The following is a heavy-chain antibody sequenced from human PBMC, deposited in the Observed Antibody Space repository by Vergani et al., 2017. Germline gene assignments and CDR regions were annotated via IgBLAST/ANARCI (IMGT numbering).Heavy chain of an antibody. CDR2: IYYSGST. V-gene: IGHV4-59*01. CDR1: GGSISSYY. D-gene: IGHD3-10*01. CDR3: ARDRDTMVGFDP. Sequence: QVQLQESGPGLVKPSETLSLTCTVSGGSISSYYWSWIRQPPGKGLEWIGYIYYSGSTNYNRSLKSRVTISVDTSKNQFSLKLSSVTAADTAVYYCARDRDTMVGFDPWGQGTLVTVSS. J-gene: IGHJ5*02.